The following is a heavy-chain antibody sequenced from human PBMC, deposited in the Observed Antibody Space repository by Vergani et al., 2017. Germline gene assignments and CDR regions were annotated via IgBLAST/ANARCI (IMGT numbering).Heavy chain of an antibody. D-gene: IGHD2/OR15-2a*01. CDR2: ISGPGDRT. Sequence: EVHLLESGGGQVEAGGSLRLSCVASVFTFSNSAMSWVRQTSGKGLEWVSAISGPGDRTYYADSVKGRFTISRDNSKNTVYLQMKSLKAADRATYYCAREERSNTSPFVGDWGQGTLVTV. V-gene: IGHV3-23*01. J-gene: IGHJ4*02. CDR1: VFTFSNSA. CDR3: AREERSNTSPFVGD.